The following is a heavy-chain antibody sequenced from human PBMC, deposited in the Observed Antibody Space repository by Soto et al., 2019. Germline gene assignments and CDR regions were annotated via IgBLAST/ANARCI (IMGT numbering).Heavy chain of an antibody. D-gene: IGHD4-4*01. CDR2: ISYHGSIQ. CDR3: AKPDSPASPDYFDF. J-gene: IGHJ4*02. V-gene: IGHV3-30*18. Sequence: GGSLRLSCAASGFTFSTYAMHWVRQAPGKGLEWVALISYHGSIQYYAETVKGRFTISRDNSNNTLYLQMNSLRPEETAVYFCAKPDSPASPDYFDFWGQGTLVTVSS. CDR1: GFTFSTYA.